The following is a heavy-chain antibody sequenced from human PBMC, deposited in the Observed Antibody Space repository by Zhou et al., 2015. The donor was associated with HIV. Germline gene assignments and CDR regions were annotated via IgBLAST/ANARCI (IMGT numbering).Heavy chain of an antibody. Sequence: QVQLVQSGAEVKKPGSSVKVSCKASGGTFRSDGISWVRQAPGQGLEWMGGIIPMFGTANYAQKFQGRVTITADKSTSTAYMELSSLRSEDTAVYYCARVEVGATRWGQGTLVTVSS. CDR3: ARVEVGATR. CDR2: IIPMFGTA. V-gene: IGHV1-69*06. J-gene: IGHJ4*02. CDR1: GGTFRSDG. D-gene: IGHD1-26*01.